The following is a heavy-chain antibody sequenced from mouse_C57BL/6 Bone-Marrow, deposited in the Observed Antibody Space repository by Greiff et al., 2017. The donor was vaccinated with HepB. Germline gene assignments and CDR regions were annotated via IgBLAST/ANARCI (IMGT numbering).Heavy chain of an antibody. CDR2: ISDGGSYT. V-gene: IGHV5-4*01. J-gene: IGHJ1*03. CDR1: GFTFSSYA. D-gene: IGHD1-1*01. CDR3: ARAPPPYYGSSYWYFDV. Sequence: EVQRVESGGGLVKPGGSLKLSCAASGFTFSSYAMSWVRQTPEKRLEWVATISDGGSYTYYPDNVKGRFTISRDNAKNNLYLQMSHLKSDDTAMYYCARAPPPYYGSSYWYFDVWGTGTTVTVSS.